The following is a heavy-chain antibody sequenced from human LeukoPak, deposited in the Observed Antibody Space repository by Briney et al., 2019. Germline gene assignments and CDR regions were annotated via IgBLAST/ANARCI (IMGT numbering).Heavy chain of an antibody. CDR2: IIPILGIA. CDR1: GGTFTSYA. V-gene: IGHV1-69*04. Sequence: ASVKVSCKASGGTFTSYAISWVRQAPGQGLEWMGRIIPILGIANYAQKFQGRVTITADKSTSTAYMKLSSLRSEDTAVYYCARGAQYSYGKIDGYWFDPWGQGTLVTVSS. D-gene: IGHD5-18*01. J-gene: IGHJ5*02. CDR3: ARGAQYSYGKIDGYWFDP.